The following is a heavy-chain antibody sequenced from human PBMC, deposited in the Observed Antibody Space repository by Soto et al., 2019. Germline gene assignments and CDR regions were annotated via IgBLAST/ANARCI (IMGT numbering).Heavy chain of an antibody. Sequence: SETLSLTCTVSGGSISSGGYYWSWIRQHPGKGLEWIGYIYCSGSTYYNPSLKSRVTISVDTSKNQFSLKLSSVTAADTAVYYCARRYGSGFDYWGQGTLVTVSS. V-gene: IGHV4-31*03. CDR1: GGSISSGGYY. CDR2: IYCSGST. CDR3: ARRYGSGFDY. J-gene: IGHJ4*02. D-gene: IGHD3-10*01.